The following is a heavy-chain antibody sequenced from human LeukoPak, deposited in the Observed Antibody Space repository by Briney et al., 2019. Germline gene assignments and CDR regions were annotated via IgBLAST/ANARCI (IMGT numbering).Heavy chain of an antibody. CDR3: ARYSGFYYYYYMDV. J-gene: IGHJ6*03. V-gene: IGHV4-34*01. CDR2: INQSGST. CDR1: GGSFSGYY. Sequence: SETLSLTCAVYGGSFSGYYWSWIRQPPGKGLEWIGEINQSGSTNYNPSLKSRVTISVDTSKNQFSLKLSSVTAADTAVYYCARYSGFYYYYYMDVWGKGTTVTVSS. D-gene: IGHD2-21*01.